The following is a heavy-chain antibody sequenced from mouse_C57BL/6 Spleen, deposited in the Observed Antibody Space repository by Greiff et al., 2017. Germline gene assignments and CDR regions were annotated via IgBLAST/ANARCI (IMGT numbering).Heavy chain of an antibody. D-gene: IGHD3-2*02. J-gene: IGHJ3*01. V-gene: IGHV1-76*01. Sequence: VQLQQSGAELVRPGASVKLSCKASGYTFTDYYINWVKQRPGQGLEWIARIYPGSGNTYYNEKFKGKATLTAEKSSSTAYMQLSSLTSEDSAVYFCARDSSGEFAYWGQGTLVTVSA. CDR2: IYPGSGNT. CDR3: ARDSSGEFAY. CDR1: GYTFTDYY.